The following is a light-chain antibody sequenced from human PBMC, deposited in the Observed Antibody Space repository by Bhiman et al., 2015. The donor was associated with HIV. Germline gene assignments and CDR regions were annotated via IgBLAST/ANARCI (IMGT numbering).Light chain of an antibody. CDR1: SLRAFY. CDR2: KDS. V-gene: IGLV3-25*03. J-gene: IGLJ3*02. Sequence: SSELTQDPAVSVALGQTVTITCRGDSLRAFYASWYHQKPGQAPVMVIYKDSERPSGIPERFTGSSSGTTVTLTISGVQAEDEADYYCQSADSSGTWVFGGGTKLTVL. CDR3: QSADSSGTWV.